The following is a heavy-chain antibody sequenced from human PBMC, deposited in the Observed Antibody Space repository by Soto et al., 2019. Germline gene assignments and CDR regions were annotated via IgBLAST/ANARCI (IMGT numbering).Heavy chain of an antibody. CDR2: IYPGDSDT. CDR1: GYKFTSSW. Sequence: PGESLKISCQGSGYKFTSSWIAWVRQMPGKGLEYMGSIYPGDSDTRYSPSFQGQVTISADKSINTAYLQWSSLKASDTAMYYCARQTGTTSADWFDPWGQGTQVTVSS. V-gene: IGHV5-51*01. D-gene: IGHD1-1*01. J-gene: IGHJ5*02. CDR3: ARQTGTTSADWFDP.